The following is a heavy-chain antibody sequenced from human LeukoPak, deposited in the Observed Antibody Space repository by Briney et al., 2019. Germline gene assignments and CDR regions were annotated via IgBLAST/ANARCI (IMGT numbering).Heavy chain of an antibody. Sequence: QPGGSLRLSCAASGFTFASYWMGWVRQAPGKGLEWVANINQDETQKYYMDSVKGRFTISRDNAKNSLYLQMNSLRAEDTAVYYCAKHGDYCFDYWGQGTLVTVSS. CDR1: GFTFASYW. D-gene: IGHD4-17*01. CDR2: INQDETQK. CDR3: AKHGDYCFDY. V-gene: IGHV3-7*03. J-gene: IGHJ4*02.